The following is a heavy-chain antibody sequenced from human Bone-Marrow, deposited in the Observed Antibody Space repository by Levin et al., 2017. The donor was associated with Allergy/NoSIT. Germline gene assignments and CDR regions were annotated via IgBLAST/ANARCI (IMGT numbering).Heavy chain of an antibody. CDR1: GFTFDDYA. Sequence: GGSLRLSCAASGFTFDDYAMHWVRQAPGKGLEWVSGISWNSGSIGYADSVKGRFTISRDNAKNSLYLQMNSLRAEDTALYYCAKDKATYYYDSSGYYYWGQGTLVTVSS. J-gene: IGHJ4*02. D-gene: IGHD3-22*01. CDR3: AKDKATYYYDSSGYYY. CDR2: ISWNSGSI. V-gene: IGHV3-9*01.